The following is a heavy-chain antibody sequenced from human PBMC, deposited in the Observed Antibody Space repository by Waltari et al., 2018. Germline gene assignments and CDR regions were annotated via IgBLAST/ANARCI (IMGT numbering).Heavy chain of an antibody. CDR3: AGAYYDFWSSRGWFDP. Sequence: QLQLQESGSGLVKPSETLSLTCTVSGGSISSSSYYWGWIRQPPGKGLEWIGSIYYSGSTYYNPSLKSRVTISVDTSKNQFSLKLSSVTAADTAVYYCAGAYYDFWSSRGWFDPWGQGTLVTVSS. V-gene: IGHV4-39*07. CDR2: IYYSGST. CDR1: GGSISSSSYY. J-gene: IGHJ5*02. D-gene: IGHD3-3*01.